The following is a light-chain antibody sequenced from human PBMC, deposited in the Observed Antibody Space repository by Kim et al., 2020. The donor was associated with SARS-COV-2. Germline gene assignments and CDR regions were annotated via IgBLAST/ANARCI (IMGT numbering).Light chain of an antibody. Sequence: SSELTQDPAVSVALGQTVRITCQGDSLRRFYASWYQQKPGQAPVLVIYGKTNRPSGIPDRFSGSSSGNTASLTITGAQAEDEADYYCNSRDSNNNVVFGGGTQLTVL. V-gene: IGLV3-19*01. CDR2: GKT. CDR1: SLRRFY. J-gene: IGLJ2*01. CDR3: NSRDSNNNVV.